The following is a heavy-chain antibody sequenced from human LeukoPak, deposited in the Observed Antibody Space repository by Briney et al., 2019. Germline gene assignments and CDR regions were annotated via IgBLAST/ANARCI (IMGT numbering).Heavy chain of an antibody. CDR2: IWYDGSNK. Sequence: GGSLRLSCAASGFTFNTYSMNWVRQAPGKGLEWVAVIWYDGSNKYYADSVKGRFTISRDNSKNTLYLQMNSLRAEDTAVYYCARDKPPPYYYDSSGIFDYWGQGTLVTVSS. V-gene: IGHV3-33*08. CDR3: ARDKPPPYYYDSSGIFDY. D-gene: IGHD3-22*01. CDR1: GFTFNTYS. J-gene: IGHJ4*02.